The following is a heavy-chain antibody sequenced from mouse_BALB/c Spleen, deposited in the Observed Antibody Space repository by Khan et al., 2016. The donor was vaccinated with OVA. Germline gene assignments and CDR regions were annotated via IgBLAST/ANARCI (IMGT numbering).Heavy chain of an antibody. CDR1: GYTFTGYW. CDR2: IYPGDGNT. Sequence: QVQLQQPGTELARPGASVNLSCKASGYTFTGYWMQWVKQRPGQGLEWIGAIYPGDGNTRYTQKFKGKATLTADKSSSTAYMQLSSLASEDSAVYYGARGGITTGYFDYWGQGTTLTVSS. D-gene: IGHD1-1*01. CDR3: ARGGITTGYFDY. V-gene: IGHV1-87*01. J-gene: IGHJ2*01.